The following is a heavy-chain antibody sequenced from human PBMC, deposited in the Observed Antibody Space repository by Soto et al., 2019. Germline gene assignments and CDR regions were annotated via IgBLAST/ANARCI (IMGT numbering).Heavy chain of an antibody. CDR3: ARHDQLLMSGMDV. V-gene: IGHV1-69*02. CDR1: GGTFSNNT. D-gene: IGHD2-2*01. CDR2: IIPMFGMT. Sequence: QVQLVQSGAEVKKPGSSVKVSCKASGGTFSNNTIIWVRQAPGQGLEWMGRIIPMFGMTTYAQKFQDRVTFTADKSTATAYMELTSLRSDDAAVYYCARHDQLLMSGMDVWGQGTTVTVSS. J-gene: IGHJ6*02.